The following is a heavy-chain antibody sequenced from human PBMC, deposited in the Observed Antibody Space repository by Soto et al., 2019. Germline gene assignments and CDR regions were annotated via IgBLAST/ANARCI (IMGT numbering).Heavy chain of an antibody. CDR2: ISYDGSNK. CDR1: GFTFSSYA. V-gene: IGHV3-30-3*01. J-gene: IGHJ6*02. CDR3: ARGSQYYDILTGDYNYYYYYGMDV. Sequence: LRLSCAASGFTFSSYAMHWVRQAPGKGLEWVAVISYDGSNKYYADSVKGRFTISRDNSKNTLYLQMNSLRAEDTAVYYCARGSQYYDILTGDYNYYYYYGMDVWGQGTTVTVSS. D-gene: IGHD3-9*01.